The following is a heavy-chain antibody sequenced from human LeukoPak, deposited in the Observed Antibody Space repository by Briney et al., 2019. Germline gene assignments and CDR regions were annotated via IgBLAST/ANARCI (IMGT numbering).Heavy chain of an antibody. CDR3: ARKIAAAATDY. J-gene: IGHJ4*02. CDR1: GYTFTSNY. D-gene: IGHD6-13*01. CDR2: INPNSGGT. V-gene: IGHV1-2*02. Sequence: ASVKVSCKAFGYTFTSNYMHWVRQAPGQGLEWMGWINPNSGGTNYAQKFRGRVTMTRDTSISTAYMELSRLRSDDTAVYYCARKIAAAATDYWGQGTLVTVSS.